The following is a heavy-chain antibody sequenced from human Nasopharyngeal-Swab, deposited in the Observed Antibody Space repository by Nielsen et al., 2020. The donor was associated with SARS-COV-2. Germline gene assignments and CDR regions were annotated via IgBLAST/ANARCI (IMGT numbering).Heavy chain of an antibody. J-gene: IGHJ4*02. Sequence: SETLSLTCTVSGGSISSGGYYWSWIRQHPGKGLEWIGYIYYSGSTYYNPSLKSRVTISVDTSKNQFSLRLSSVTAADTAVYYCVRSYCFDYWGQGTLVTVSS. D-gene: IGHD1-26*01. V-gene: IGHV4-31*03. CDR1: GGSISSGGYY. CDR3: VRSYCFDY. CDR2: IYYSGST.